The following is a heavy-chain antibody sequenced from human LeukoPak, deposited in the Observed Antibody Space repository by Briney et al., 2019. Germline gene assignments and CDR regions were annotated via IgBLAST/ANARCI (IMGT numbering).Heavy chain of an antibody. CDR2: IWYDGSNK. CDR1: GFTFSSYG. J-gene: IGHJ4*02. D-gene: IGHD3-3*01. Sequence: GRSLRLSCAASGFTFSSYGMHWVRQAPGKGLEWVAVIWYDGSNKYYADSVKGRFTISRDNSKNTLYLQMNSLRAEDTAVYSCARGVTIFGVVTRPDYWGQGTLVTVSS. V-gene: IGHV3-33*01. CDR3: ARGVTIFGVVTRPDY.